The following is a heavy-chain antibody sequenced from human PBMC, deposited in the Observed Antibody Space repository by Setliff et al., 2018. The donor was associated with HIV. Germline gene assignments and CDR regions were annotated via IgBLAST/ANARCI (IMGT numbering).Heavy chain of an antibody. V-gene: IGHV4-4*07. J-gene: IGHJ4*02. CDR2: MHTSGNT. CDR1: GDSISGYY. Sequence: SETLSLTCIVSGDSISGYYWSWIRQPAGKGLEWIGRMHTSGNTNYNPSLKSRVTMSVDTSKNQFSLRLSSVTAADTAVYYCARDQKGYSYGYFDSWGQGTLVTVSS. D-gene: IGHD5-18*01. CDR3: ARDQKGYSYGYFDS.